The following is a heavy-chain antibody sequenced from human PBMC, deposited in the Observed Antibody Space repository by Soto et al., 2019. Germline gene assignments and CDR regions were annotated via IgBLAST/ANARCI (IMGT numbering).Heavy chain of an antibody. D-gene: IGHD6-13*01. V-gene: IGHV4-31*03. Sequence: SETLSLTCTVSGGSISSGGYYWSWIRQHPGKGLEWIGYIYYSGSTYYNPSLKSRVTISVDTSKNQFSLKLSSVTAADTAVYYCARDHRQYSSSWYFDYWGQGTLVTVSS. CDR2: IYYSGST. CDR1: GGSISSGGYY. CDR3: ARDHRQYSSSWYFDY. J-gene: IGHJ4*02.